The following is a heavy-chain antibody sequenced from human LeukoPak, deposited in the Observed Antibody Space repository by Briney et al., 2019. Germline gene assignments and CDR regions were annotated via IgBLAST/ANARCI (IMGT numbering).Heavy chain of an antibody. Sequence: GGSLRLSCAASGFTFSSYEMNWVRQAPGKGLEWISYISTSGSPMYYADSVRGRFTISRDNAENSLYLQMNSLRAEDTAVYYCARGRTGKWGQGTLVTVSS. CDR1: GFTFSSYE. CDR2: ISTSGSPM. V-gene: IGHV3-48*03. D-gene: IGHD4-23*01. J-gene: IGHJ4*02. CDR3: ARGRTGK.